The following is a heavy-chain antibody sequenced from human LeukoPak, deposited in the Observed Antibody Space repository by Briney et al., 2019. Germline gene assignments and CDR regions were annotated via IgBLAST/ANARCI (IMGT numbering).Heavy chain of an antibody. V-gene: IGHV3-7*01. Sequence: PGGSLRLSCAVSGFNFYNFWMTWVRQAPGKGLEWVANIKQDGSEKYYAASVKGRFTISRDNAKNSLSLQINSLRVDDTAVYYCVRDSGSRSSGLFDFWGQGTLVTVSS. D-gene: IGHD2-15*01. CDR2: IKQDGSEK. CDR1: GFNFYNFW. J-gene: IGHJ4*02. CDR3: VRDSGSRSSGLFDF.